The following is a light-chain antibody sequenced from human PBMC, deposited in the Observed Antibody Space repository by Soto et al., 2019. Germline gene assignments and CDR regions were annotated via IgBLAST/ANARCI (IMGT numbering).Light chain of an antibody. CDR3: SSYTSSSTNV. CDR1: SSDVGYSSS. J-gene: IGLJ1*01. CDR2: DVS. Sequence: QSALIQPASVSGSPEQSITISCTGASSDVGYSSSVSWYQQHPGKAPKLVIFDVSNRPSGVSYRFSGSKSGNTASLTISGLQAVDEADYYCSSYTSSSTNVFGTGTKVTVL. V-gene: IGLV2-14*01.